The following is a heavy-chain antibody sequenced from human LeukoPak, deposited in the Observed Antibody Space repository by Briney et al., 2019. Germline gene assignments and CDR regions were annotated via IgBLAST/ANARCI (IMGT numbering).Heavy chain of an antibody. J-gene: IGHJ2*01. CDR2: IYYSGST. CDR1: GGSISSYY. V-gene: IGHV4-59*01. Sequence: PSQTRSLTCTVSGGSISSYYWSWIRQPPGKGLEWIGYIYYSGSTNYNPSLKSRVTISVDTSKNQFSLKLSSVTAADTAVYYCARLGYCTNGVCYSRWYFDLWGRGTLVTVSS. CDR3: ARLGYCTNGVCYSRWYFDL. D-gene: IGHD2-8*01.